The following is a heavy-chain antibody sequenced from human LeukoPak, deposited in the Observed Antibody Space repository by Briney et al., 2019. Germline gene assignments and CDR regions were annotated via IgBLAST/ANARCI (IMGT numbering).Heavy chain of an antibody. CDR1: GFTFSSYS. V-gene: IGHV3-21*01. CDR3: ARDACLVGACGYAFDI. J-gene: IGHJ3*02. CDR2: ISSSSSYI. Sequence: GGSLRLSCAASGFTFSSYSMNWVRQAPGKGLEWVSSISSSSSYIYSADSVKGRFTISRDNAKNSLYLQMNSLRAADTAVYYCARDACLVGACGYAFDIWGQGTMVTVSS. D-gene: IGHD1-26*01.